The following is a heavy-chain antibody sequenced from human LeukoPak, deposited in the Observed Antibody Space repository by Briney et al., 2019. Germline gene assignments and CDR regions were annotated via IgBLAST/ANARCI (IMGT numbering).Heavy chain of an antibody. CDR3: AKDRVGAILYFDY. D-gene: IGHD1-26*01. Sequence: GGSLRLSCAASGFTFSSYAMSWVRQAPGKGLEWVSAITGSGGTTYYADSMKGRFTISRDNSKNTLYLQMNSLRAEDTAVYYCAKDRVGAILYFDYWGLGTLVTVSS. J-gene: IGHJ4*02. V-gene: IGHV3-23*01. CDR2: ITGSGGTT. CDR1: GFTFSSYA.